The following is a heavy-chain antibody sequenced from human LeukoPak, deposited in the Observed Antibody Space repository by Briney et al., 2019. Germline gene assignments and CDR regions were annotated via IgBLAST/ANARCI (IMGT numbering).Heavy chain of an antibody. V-gene: IGHV3-30-3*01. Sequence: GGSLRLSCAASGFTFSSYAMHWVRQAPGKGLEWGAVISYDGSNKYYADSVKGRFTISRDNSKNTLYLQMNSLRAEDTAVYYCAVYCSGGSCRDYWGQGTLVTVSS. J-gene: IGHJ4*02. D-gene: IGHD2-15*01. CDR1: GFTFSSYA. CDR2: ISYDGSNK. CDR3: AVYCSGGSCRDY.